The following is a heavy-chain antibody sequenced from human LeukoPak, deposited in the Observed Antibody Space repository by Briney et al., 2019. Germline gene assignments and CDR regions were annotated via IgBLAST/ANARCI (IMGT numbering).Heavy chain of an antibody. CDR3: ARAGGSTVSHSDY. D-gene: IGHD4-17*01. CDR1: GFTFSTYS. Sequence: GGSLRLSCAASGFTFSTYSMSWVRQAPGKGLEWVANIQEDGGEKNYVDSVKGRFTISKDNAKNSLYLQMNSLRAEDTAVYYCARAGGSTVSHSDYWGQGTLVTVSS. J-gene: IGHJ4*02. V-gene: IGHV3-7*01. CDR2: IQEDGGEK.